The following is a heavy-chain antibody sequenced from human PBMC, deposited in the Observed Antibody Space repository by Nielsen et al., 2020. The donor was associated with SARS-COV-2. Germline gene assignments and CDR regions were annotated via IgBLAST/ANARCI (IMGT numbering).Heavy chain of an antibody. V-gene: IGHV1-46*01. CDR2: INPSGGST. CDR3: AKTRGYSGYDLGKDIYDY. Sequence: WVRQAPGQGLEWMGIINPSGGSTSYAQKFQGRVTMTRDTSTSTVYMELSSLRSEDTAVYYCAKTRGYSGYDLGKDIYDYWGQGTLVTVSS. J-gene: IGHJ4*02. D-gene: IGHD5-12*01.